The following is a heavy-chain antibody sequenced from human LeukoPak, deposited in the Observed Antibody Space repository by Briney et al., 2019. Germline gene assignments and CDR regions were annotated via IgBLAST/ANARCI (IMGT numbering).Heavy chain of an antibody. CDR3: ARTHVYSNYVPDY. D-gene: IGHD4-11*01. Sequence: GRSLRLSCAASGFTFSSYGMHWVRQAPGKGLEWVAVIWYDGGNKYYADSVEGRFTISRDNSKNTLYLQMNSLRAEDTAVYYCARTHVYSNYVPDYWGQGTLVTVSS. CDR1: GFTFSSYG. CDR2: IWYDGGNK. J-gene: IGHJ4*02. V-gene: IGHV3-33*01.